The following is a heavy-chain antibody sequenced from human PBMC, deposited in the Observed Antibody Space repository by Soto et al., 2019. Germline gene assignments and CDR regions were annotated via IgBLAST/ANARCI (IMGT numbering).Heavy chain of an antibody. Sequence: APETLSLTCAGYGGAFRGYYWSRIRQPPGKGLEWIGEINHSGSTNYNPSLKSRVTISVDTSKNQFSLKLSSVTAADTAVYYCASRYGSCFAYWGQGTLVTVSS. CDR3: ASRYGSCFAY. V-gene: IGHV4-34*01. CDR2: INHSGST. D-gene: IGHD5-18*01. J-gene: IGHJ4*02. CDR1: GGAFRGYY.